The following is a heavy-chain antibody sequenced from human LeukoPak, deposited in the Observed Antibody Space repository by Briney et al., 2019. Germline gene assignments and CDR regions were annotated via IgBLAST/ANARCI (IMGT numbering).Heavy chain of an antibody. CDR3: AKDRGWFDP. CDR2: IYTSGST. Sequence: SETLSLTCTVSGGSISGYYWSWIRQPAGKGLEWVGRIYTSGSTNYNPSLKSRVTMPVDTSKNQLSLKMTSVTAADTAVYYCAKDRGWFDPWGQGTLVTVSS. V-gene: IGHV4-4*07. CDR1: GGSISGYY. D-gene: IGHD5-24*01. J-gene: IGHJ5*02.